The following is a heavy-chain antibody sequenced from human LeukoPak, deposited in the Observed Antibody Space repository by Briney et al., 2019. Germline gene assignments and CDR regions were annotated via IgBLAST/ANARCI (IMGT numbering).Heavy chain of an antibody. Sequence: SVKVSCKASGGTFSSYAISWVRQAPGQGLEWMGRIIPIFGIANYAQKFQGRVTITADKSTSTAYMELSSLRSEDTAVYYCARDSHYGDYHNPEGYYYYGMDVWGQGTTVTVSS. J-gene: IGHJ6*02. CDR1: GGTFSSYA. CDR2: IIPIFGIA. V-gene: IGHV1-69*04. D-gene: IGHD4-17*01. CDR3: ARDSHYGDYHNPEGYYYYGMDV.